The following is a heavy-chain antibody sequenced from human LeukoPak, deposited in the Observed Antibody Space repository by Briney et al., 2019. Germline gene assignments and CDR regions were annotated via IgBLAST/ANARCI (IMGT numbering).Heavy chain of an antibody. Sequence: PPEALSLTCTVSDGSISRYYWSWIRQPPGKGLECIGYIYYSGSTNYNPSLKSRVTISVDTSKNQFSLKLSSVTAADTAVYYCARQGGGFWYFDLWGRGTLVTVSS. D-gene: IGHD6-25*01. CDR2: IYYSGST. CDR3: ARQGGGFWYFDL. J-gene: IGHJ2*01. V-gene: IGHV4-59*08. CDR1: DGSISRYY.